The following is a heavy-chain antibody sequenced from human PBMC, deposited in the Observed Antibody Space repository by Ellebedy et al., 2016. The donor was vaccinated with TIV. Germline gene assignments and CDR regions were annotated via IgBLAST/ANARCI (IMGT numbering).Heavy chain of an antibody. CDR2: ISGSGGST. J-gene: IGHJ4*02. Sequence: GESLKISCAASGFTFSSYAMSWVRQAPGKGLEWVSAISGSGGSTYYADSVKGRFTISRDNSKNTLYLQMNSLRAEDTAVYYCAKGTMVRGVILTDFDYWGQGTLVTVSS. CDR1: GFTFSSYA. V-gene: IGHV3-23*01. D-gene: IGHD3-10*01. CDR3: AKGTMVRGVILTDFDY.